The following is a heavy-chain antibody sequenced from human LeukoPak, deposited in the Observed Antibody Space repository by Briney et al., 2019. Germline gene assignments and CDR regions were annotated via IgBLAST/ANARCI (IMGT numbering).Heavy chain of an antibody. Sequence: GCLRLSCAASGFTLSINYMSSVRQTPRKGLEWVSVIYSDGGTSYADSADGRFTISRDNSKNTLNPQMNSLRAEDTAVYYFARGGADNDYYNSMDVWGQGTTVTVSS. D-gene: IGHD1-1*01. CDR3: ARGGADNDYYNSMDV. CDR1: GFTLSINY. V-gene: IGHV3-53*01. CDR2: IYSDGGT. J-gene: IGHJ6*02.